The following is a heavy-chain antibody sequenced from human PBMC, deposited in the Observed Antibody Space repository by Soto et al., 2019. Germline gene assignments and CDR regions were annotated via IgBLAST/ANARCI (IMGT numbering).Heavy chain of an antibody. D-gene: IGHD4-17*01. CDR1: GGSISSYY. V-gene: IGHV4-59*08. J-gene: IGHJ4*02. CDR2: IYYSGST. Sequence: SETLSLTCTVSGGSISSYYWSWIRQPPGKGLEWIGYIYYSGSTNYNPSLRSRVTISVDTSKNQFSLKLSSVTAADTAVYYCARRYGPGFDYWGQGTLVTVSS. CDR3: ARRYGPGFDY.